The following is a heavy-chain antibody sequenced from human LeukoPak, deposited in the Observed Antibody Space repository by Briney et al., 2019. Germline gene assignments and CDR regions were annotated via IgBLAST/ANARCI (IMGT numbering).Heavy chain of an antibody. CDR1: GGSISTTNYY. J-gene: IGHJ5*02. V-gene: IGHV4-39*01. Sequence: SETLSLTCTVSGGSISTTNYYWGWIRQPPGRDLEWIGSIYSSGNTYYNPSLESRVTISVDTSRNQLSLKLTSATAADTSVYYCARHSGLRSPFDPWGQGTLVTVSS. D-gene: IGHD3-3*01. CDR2: IYSSGNT. CDR3: ARHSGLRSPFDP.